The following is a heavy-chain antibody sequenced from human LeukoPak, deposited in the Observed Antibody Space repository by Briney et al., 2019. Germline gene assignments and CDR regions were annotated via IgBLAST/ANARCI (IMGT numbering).Heavy chain of an antibody. J-gene: IGHJ4*02. D-gene: IGHD5-24*01. V-gene: IGHV3-7*03. CDR3: AKEGRSLQTY. Sequence: GGSLRLYCAASEFTFSIYGMHWVRQAPGKGLEWVANIKEDGTETYYVDSVKGRFTISRDNAKNSLYLQMNSLRVEDTAVYYCAKEGRSLQTYWGQGTLVTVSS. CDR2: IKEDGTET. CDR1: EFTFSIYG.